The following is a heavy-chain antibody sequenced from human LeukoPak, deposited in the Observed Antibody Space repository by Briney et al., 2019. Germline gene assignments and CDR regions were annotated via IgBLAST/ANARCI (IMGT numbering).Heavy chain of an antibody. CDR2: INHSGST. Sequence: PSETLSLTCAVYGGSFSGYYWSWIRQPPGKGLEWIGEINHSGSTNYNPSLKSRVTISVDTSKNQFTLKLSSVTAADTAVYFCARERAAMDSWGQGTLVTVSS. CDR1: GGSFSGYY. CDR3: ARERAAMDS. V-gene: IGHV4-34*01. J-gene: IGHJ4*02. D-gene: IGHD5-18*01.